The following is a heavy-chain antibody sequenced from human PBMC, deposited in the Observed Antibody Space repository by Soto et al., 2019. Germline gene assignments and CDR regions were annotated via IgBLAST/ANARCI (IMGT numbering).Heavy chain of an antibody. J-gene: IGHJ3*02. CDR3: AREGYGENAFDI. V-gene: IGHV4-59*01. D-gene: IGHD4-17*01. CDR1: GGSISSYY. Sequence: KASETLSLTCTVSGGSISSYYWSWIRQPPGKGLEWIGYIYYSGSTNYNPSLKSRVTISVDTSKNQFSLKLSSVTAADTAVYYCAREGYGENAFDIWGQGTMVTVSS. CDR2: IYYSGST.